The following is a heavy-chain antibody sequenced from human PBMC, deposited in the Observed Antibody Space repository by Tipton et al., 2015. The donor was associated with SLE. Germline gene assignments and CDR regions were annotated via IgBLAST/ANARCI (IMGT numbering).Heavy chain of an antibody. V-gene: IGHV4-61*02. J-gene: IGHJ2*01. CDR1: GGSISSGSYY. Sequence: TLSLTCKVSGGSISSGSYYWSWIRQPAGKGLEWIGRIYTSGSTNYNPSLKSRVTISVDTSKNQFSLKLTSVTAADTAVYYCARVDREIGVYWYFDLWGRGTLVTVSS. CDR3: ARVDREIGVYWYFDL. CDR2: IYTSGST.